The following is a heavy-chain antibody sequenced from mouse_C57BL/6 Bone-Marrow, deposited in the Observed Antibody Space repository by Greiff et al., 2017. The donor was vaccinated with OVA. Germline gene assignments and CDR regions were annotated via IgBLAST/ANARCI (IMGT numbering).Heavy chain of an antibody. J-gene: IGHJ1*03. V-gene: IGHV1-63*01. CDR2: IYPGGGYT. CDR3: ARVGFYPWYFDV. CDR1: GYTFTNYW. Sequence: QVHVKQSGAELVRPGTSVKMSCKASGYTFTNYWIGWAKQRPGHGLEWIGDIYPGGGYTNYNEKFKGKATLTADKSSSTAYMQFSSLTSEDSAIYYCARVGFYPWYFDVWGTGTTVTVSS. D-gene: IGHD2-1*01.